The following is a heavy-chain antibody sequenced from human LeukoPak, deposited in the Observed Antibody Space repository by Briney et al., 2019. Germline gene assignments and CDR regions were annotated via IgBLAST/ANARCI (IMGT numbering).Heavy chain of an antibody. V-gene: IGHV3-30*04. CDR1: GFTFSSYA. J-gene: IGHJ4*02. CDR2: ISYDGTNK. CDR3: AKDTHYYGSGVFDY. Sequence: GGSLRLSCAASGFTFSSYAMHWVRQAPGKGLEWVTIISYDGTNKYYADSVKGRFTISRDNSKNTLYLQMNSLRAEDTAVYYCAKDTHYYGSGVFDYWGQGTLVTVSS. D-gene: IGHD3-10*01.